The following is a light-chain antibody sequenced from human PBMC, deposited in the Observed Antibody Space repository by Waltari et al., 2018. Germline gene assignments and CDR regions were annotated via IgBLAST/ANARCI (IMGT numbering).Light chain of an antibody. CDR1: QSVSSSY. CDR3: QQYCTSLT. V-gene: IGKV3-20*01. J-gene: IGKJ4*01. CDR2: GAS. Sequence: EFVLTQSPGTLSLSPGERATLSCRASQSVSSSYLAWYQQKPGQAPRLLIYGASSRATGIPDRFSGSGSGTDFTLTISRLEPEDFAVYYCQQYCTSLTFGGGTKVEIK.